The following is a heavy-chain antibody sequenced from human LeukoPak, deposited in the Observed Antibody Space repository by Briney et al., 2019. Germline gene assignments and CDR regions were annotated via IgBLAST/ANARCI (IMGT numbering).Heavy chain of an antibody. J-gene: IGHJ5*02. V-gene: IGHV4-39*01. CDR3: ARHEIRIYYGSGTLNWFDP. D-gene: IGHD3-10*01. CDR1: GGSTSSSSYY. CDR2: IYYSGST. Sequence: SETLSLTCTVSGGSTSSSSYYWGWIRQPPGKGLEWIGSIYYSGSTYYNPSLKSRVTISVDTSKNQSSLKLNSVTAADTAVYYCARHEIRIYYGSGTLNWFDPWGQGTLVTVSS.